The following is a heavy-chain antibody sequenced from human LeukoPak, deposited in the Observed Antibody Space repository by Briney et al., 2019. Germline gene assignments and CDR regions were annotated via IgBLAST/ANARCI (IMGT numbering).Heavy chain of an antibody. CDR2: IYYSGST. V-gene: IGHV4-39*01. J-gene: IGHJ3*02. D-gene: IGHD3-9*01. Sequence: SETLSLPCTVSGGSISSSSYYWGWIRQPPGKGLEWIGSIYYSGSTYYNPSLKSRVTISVDTSKNQFSLKLSSVTAADTAVYYCARQYYDILTGYSRGAFDIWGQGTMVTVSS. CDR1: GGSISSSSYY. CDR3: ARQYYDILTGYSRGAFDI.